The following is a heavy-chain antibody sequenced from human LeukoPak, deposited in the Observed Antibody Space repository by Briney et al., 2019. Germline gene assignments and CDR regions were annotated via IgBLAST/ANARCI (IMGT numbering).Heavy chain of an antibody. CDR2: LKEYRSEK. D-gene: IGHD6-13*01. Sequence: GGSLRLSCAASGFTFSNYWMSWVRQAPGKGLEWVANLKEYRSEKYYVDCVKGRFTISRDNTKSSLYLEMNSLRVEDTAVYYCARPAYSSTWYYFEYWGQGTLVTVSS. V-gene: IGHV3-7*01. J-gene: IGHJ4*02. CDR1: GFTFSNYW. CDR3: ARPAYSSTWYYFEY.